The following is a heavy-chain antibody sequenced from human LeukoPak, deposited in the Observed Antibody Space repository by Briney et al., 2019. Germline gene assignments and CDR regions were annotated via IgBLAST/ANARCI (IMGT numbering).Heavy chain of an antibody. J-gene: IGHJ4*02. D-gene: IGHD3-10*01. CDR3: ARGPLWFGELPIDY. CDR2: INHSGST. CDR1: GGSFSGYY. Sequence: PPETLSLTCAVYGGSFSGYYWSWIRQPPGKGLEWIGEINHSGSTNYNPSLKSRVTISVDTSKNQFSLKLSSVTAADTAVYYCARGPLWFGELPIDYWGQGTLVTVSS. V-gene: IGHV4-34*01.